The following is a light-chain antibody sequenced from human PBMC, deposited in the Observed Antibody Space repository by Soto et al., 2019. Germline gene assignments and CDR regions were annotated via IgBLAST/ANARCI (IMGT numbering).Light chain of an antibody. CDR1: QGISNY. Sequence: DIQMTQYKYSLSGSVGDRVTITCRASQGISNYLAWYQQKPWKVPKLLIYATSTLQSGVPSRFSGSGSGTDFTLTVIILQPEDVATYYSPMSTFALSTSCQVTKLDIK. V-gene: IGKV1-27*01. CDR2: ATS. J-gene: IGKJ1*01. CDR3: PMSTFALST.